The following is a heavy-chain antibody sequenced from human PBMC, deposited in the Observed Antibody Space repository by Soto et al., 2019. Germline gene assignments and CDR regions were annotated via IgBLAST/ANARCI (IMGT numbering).Heavy chain of an antibody. V-gene: IGHV3-53*01. J-gene: IGHJ4*02. CDR2: IYSDGTT. D-gene: IGHD6-6*01. Sequence: PSETLSLSCAASGFTVSSNYMNWVRQAPGKGLEWVSIIYSDGTTSYADSVKGRFTISRDNFKNTLHLQMNSLRAEDTAVYYCAILSNWGQGTLVTVSS. CDR1: GFTVSSNY. CDR3: AILSN.